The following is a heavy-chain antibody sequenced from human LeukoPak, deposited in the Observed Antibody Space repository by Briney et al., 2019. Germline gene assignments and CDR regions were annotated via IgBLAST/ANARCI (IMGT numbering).Heavy chain of an antibody. Sequence: ASVKVSCKASGHTITTYGITWVRQAPGQGLEWMGWISTYNGNTNFAQKFQGRVAMTTDTSTSTAYMELRSLRSDDTAVYYCARIGHYDILTGYSTYYGMDVWGQGTTVTVSS. CDR2: ISTYNGNT. D-gene: IGHD3-9*01. V-gene: IGHV1-18*01. CDR1: GHTITTYG. CDR3: ARIGHYDILTGYSTYYGMDV. J-gene: IGHJ6*02.